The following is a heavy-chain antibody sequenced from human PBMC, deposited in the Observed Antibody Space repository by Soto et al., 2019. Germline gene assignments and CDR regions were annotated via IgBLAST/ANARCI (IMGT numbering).Heavy chain of an antibody. CDR2: IIGVGNST. V-gene: IGHV3-23*01. CDR1: GFTFSSYA. D-gene: IGHD7-27*01. J-gene: IGHJ5*02. CDR3: AKDVVPNWDPRDRNWFDP. Sequence: PGGSLRLSCAASGFTFSSYAMSWVRQAPGKGLEWVSGIIGVGNSTYYADSVKGRFTISRDNSKKTLYLQMNNLRAEDTAIYYCAKDVVPNWDPRDRNWFDPWGQGTLVTVSS.